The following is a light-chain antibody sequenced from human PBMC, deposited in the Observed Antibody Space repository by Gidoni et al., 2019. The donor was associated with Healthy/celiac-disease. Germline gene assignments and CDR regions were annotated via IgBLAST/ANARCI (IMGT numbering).Light chain of an antibody. J-gene: IGKJ4*01. Sequence: IQMTQSPSSLSASVGDRVTITCRASQSISSYLNWYQQKPGKAPKLLIYAASSLQSGVPSRFSGSGSGTDFTLTISRLQPEDFATYYCQQSYSTPSTFGGGTKVEIK. V-gene: IGKV1-39*01. CDR1: QSISSY. CDR2: AAS. CDR3: QQSYSTPST.